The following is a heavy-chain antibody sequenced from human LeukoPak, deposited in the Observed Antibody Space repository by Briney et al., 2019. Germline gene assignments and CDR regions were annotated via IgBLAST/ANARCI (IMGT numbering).Heavy chain of an antibody. Sequence: SVKVSCKASGGTFSSYAISWVRQAPGQGLEWMGGIIPIFGTANYAQKFQGRVTITADESTSTAYMELSSLRSEDTAVYYCARGRLPDYDFWSGYPFFDNWGQGTLVTVSS. D-gene: IGHD3-3*01. CDR1: GGTFSSYA. J-gene: IGHJ4*02. V-gene: IGHV1-69*13. CDR3: ARGRLPDYDFWSGYPFFDN. CDR2: IIPIFGTA.